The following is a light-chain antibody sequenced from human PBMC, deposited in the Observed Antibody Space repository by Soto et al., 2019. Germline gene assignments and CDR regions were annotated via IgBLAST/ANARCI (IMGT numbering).Light chain of an antibody. J-gene: IGKJ4*01. CDR3: QQYYNLRVS. CDR1: ANVGTN. Sequence: EIVMTQSTATLSVSPGEGVTLSCRASANVGTNLAWYQQKPGQAPRLLIYGSSTRATGIPATFSGTGSGTEFTLTISSLQSEESAIYYCQQYYNLRVSVGGGTKVDIK. V-gene: IGKV3D-15*01. CDR2: GSS.